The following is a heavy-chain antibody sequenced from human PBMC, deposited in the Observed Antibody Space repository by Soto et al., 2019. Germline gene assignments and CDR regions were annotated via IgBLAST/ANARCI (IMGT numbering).Heavy chain of an antibody. Sequence: SETLSLTCPVSGGSISSGGYYWSWIRQHPGKGLEWIGYIYYSGSTYYNPSLKSRVTISVDTSKNQFSLKLSSVTAADTAVYYSARTSRYSYGPVRHFDYWGQGTLVTVSS. CDR1: GGSISSGGYY. D-gene: IGHD5-18*01. J-gene: IGHJ4*02. CDR3: ARTSRYSYGPVRHFDY. CDR2: IYYSGST. V-gene: IGHV4-31*03.